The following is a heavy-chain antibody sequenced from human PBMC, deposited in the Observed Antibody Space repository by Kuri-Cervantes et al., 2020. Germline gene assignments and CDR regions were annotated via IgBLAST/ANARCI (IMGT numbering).Heavy chain of an antibody. CDR3: AKDALTYYDILTGPVIGQDWYGMDV. Sequence: GGSLRLSCAASGFTFSDYYMSWIRQAPGKGLEWVSYISSSGSTIYYADSVKGRFTISRDNAKNSLYLQMNSLRAEDTALYYCAKDALTYYDILTGPVIGQDWYGMDVWGQGTTVTVSS. CDR1: GFTFSDYY. J-gene: IGHJ6*02. CDR2: ISSSGSTI. V-gene: IGHV3-11*01. D-gene: IGHD3-9*01.